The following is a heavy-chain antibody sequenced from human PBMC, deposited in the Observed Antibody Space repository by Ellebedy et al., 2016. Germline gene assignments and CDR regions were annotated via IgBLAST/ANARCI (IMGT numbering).Heavy chain of an antibody. J-gene: IGHJ6*03. Sequence: SETLSLXXAVYGGSFSGYYWSWIRQPPGKGLEWIGEINHSGSTNYNPSLKSRVTISVDTSKNQFSLKLSSVTAADTAVYYCARGRDNPREVYYYYYMDVWGKGTTVTVSS. CDR1: GGSFSGYY. CDR3: ARGRDNPREVYYYYYMDV. V-gene: IGHV4-34*01. CDR2: INHSGST. D-gene: IGHD1-14*01.